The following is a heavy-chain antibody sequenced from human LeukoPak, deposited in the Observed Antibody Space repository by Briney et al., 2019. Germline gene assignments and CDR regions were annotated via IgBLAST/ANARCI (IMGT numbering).Heavy chain of an antibody. Sequence: GGSLRLSCAASGFTFSSYGMTWVRQAPGKGLEWVSYISSSSSTIYYADSVKGRFTISRDNAKNSLYLQMSSMRAEDTAVYYCAKGRRYSSSPDALDIWGQGTMVTVSS. CDR2: ISSSSSTI. V-gene: IGHV3-48*01. CDR1: GFTFSSYG. CDR3: AKGRRYSSSPDALDI. D-gene: IGHD6-19*01. J-gene: IGHJ3*02.